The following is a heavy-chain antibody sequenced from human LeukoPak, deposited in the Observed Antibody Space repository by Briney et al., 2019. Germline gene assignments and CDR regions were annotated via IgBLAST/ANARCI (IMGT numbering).Heavy chain of an antibody. CDR2: ISWNSGSI. CDR3: AKDLGSSPQNYFDY. V-gene: IGHV3-9*01. CDR1: GFTFDDYA. D-gene: IGHD2-2*01. Sequence: GRSLRLSCAASGFTFDDYAMHWVRQAPGKGLEWVSGISWNSGSIGYADSVKGRFTISRDNAKNSMYLQMNSLRAEDTALYYCAKDLGSSPQNYFDYWGQGTLVTVSS. J-gene: IGHJ4*02.